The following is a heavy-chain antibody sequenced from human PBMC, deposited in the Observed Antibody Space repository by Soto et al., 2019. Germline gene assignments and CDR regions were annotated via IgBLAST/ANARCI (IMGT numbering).Heavy chain of an antibody. V-gene: IGHV3-30*03. CDR3: ATGGRQWLGTSAFNY. J-gene: IGHJ4*02. Sequence: VQLVESGGGVVQPGRSLRLSCAASGFTFSDYAMHWVRQAPGKGLEWVAVVSHDGRNTHYADSVKGRFTISRDSSKNTVSLEMTSLRAEDTAVYYCATGGRQWLGTSAFNYWGQGALVTVSS. CDR1: GFTFSDYA. CDR2: VSHDGRNT. D-gene: IGHD6-19*01.